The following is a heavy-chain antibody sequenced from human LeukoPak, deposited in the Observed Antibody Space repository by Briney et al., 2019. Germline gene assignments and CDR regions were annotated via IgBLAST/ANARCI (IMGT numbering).Heavy chain of an antibody. CDR1: GFTFSDYY. CDR2: ISSSGSTI. J-gene: IGHJ4*02. Sequence: PGGSLRLSCAASGFTFSDYYMSWIRQAPGKGLEWVSYISSSGSTIYYADSVKGRFTISRDNAKNSLYLQMNSLRAEDTAVYYCAKQSAVTTPLVYWGQGTLVTVSS. V-gene: IGHV3-11*01. CDR3: AKQSAVTTPLVY. D-gene: IGHD4-11*01.